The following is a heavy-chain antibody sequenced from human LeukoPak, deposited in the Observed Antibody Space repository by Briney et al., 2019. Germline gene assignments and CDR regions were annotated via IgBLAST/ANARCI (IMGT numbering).Heavy chain of an antibody. CDR1: DFPVSNSG. CDR2: INNDVIRI. Sequence: PGGSLDLSCAASDFPVSNSGMFWVRQAPGRGLMYVSEINNDVIRITNVDSVRGGFTISRDGAKITLFLQMNSLRDECTAMYYCARGGLPGGFDYWGQGILVTVSS. V-gene: IGHV3-74*03. D-gene: IGHD7-27*01. J-gene: IGHJ4*02. CDR3: ARGGLPGGFDY.